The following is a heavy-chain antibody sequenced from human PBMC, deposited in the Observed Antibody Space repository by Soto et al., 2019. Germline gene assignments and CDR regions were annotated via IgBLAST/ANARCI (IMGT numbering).Heavy chain of an antibody. CDR1: GYTFTDYA. CDR3: VYVDYVAIHYYYYYGMDV. V-gene: IGHV1-69*13. J-gene: IGHJ6*02. CDR2: IIPIFGTA. Sequence: ASVKVSCKASGYTFTDYAITWVRQAPGQGLEWMGGIIPIFGTANYAQKFQGRVTITADESTSTAYMELSSLRSEDKAVYYCVYVDYVAIHYYYYYGMDVWGQGTTVTVSS. D-gene: IGHD4-17*01.